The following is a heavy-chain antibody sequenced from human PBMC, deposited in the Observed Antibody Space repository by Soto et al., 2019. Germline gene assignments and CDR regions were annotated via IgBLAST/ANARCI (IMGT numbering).Heavy chain of an antibody. CDR1: GGSISSGGYY. D-gene: IGHD3-9*01. Sequence: QVQLQESGPGLVKPSQTLSLTCTVSGGSISSGGYYWSWIRQHPGKGLEWIGYIYYSGSTYYNPSLHSRVTISVDTSKSQFSLQLSSVTAADTAVYYCARDEYRLEYDIFTGYYMGRDNYGMDVWGQGTTVTVSS. V-gene: IGHV4-31*03. CDR3: ARDEYRLEYDIFTGYYMGRDNYGMDV. J-gene: IGHJ6*02. CDR2: IYYSGST.